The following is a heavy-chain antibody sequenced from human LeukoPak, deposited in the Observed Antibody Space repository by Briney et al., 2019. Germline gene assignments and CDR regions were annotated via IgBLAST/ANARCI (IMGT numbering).Heavy chain of an antibody. CDR1: GFTVSSNY. D-gene: IGHD6-6*01. Sequence: GGSLRLSCAASGFTVSSNYMSWVRQAPGKGLEWVSVIYSGGSTYYADSVKGRFTISRDNSKSTLYPQMNSLRAEDTAVYYCAASIAARLVDYWGQGTLVTVSS. CDR3: AASIAARLVDY. V-gene: IGHV3-66*01. CDR2: IYSGGST. J-gene: IGHJ4*02.